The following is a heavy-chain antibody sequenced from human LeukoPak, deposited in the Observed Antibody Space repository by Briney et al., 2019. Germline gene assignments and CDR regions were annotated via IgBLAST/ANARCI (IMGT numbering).Heavy chain of an antibody. J-gene: IGHJ4*02. V-gene: IGHV4-34*01. CDR1: GGSFSGYY. D-gene: IGHD3-22*01. CDR3: ARSIPDYYDSSGYYSASFDY. Sequence: SETLSLTCAVYGGSFSGYYWGWIRQPPGKGLEWIGEINHSGSTNYNPSLKSRVTISVDTSKNQFSLKLSSVTAADTAVYYCARSIPDYYDSSGYYSASFDYWGQGTLVTVSS. CDR2: INHSGST.